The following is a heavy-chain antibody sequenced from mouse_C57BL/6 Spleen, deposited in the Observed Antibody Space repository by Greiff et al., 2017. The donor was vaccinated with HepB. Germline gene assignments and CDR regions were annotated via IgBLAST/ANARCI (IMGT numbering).Heavy chain of an antibody. Sequence: VQLKESGPGLVAPSQRLSITCPVSGFSLTSYAISWVRQPPGKGLEWLGVLWTGGGTNYNSALKSRLSISKDNSKSQVFLKMNSLQTDDTARYYCARNLLDGYYVRYAMDYWGQGTSVTVSS. CDR3: ARNLLDGYYVRYAMDY. J-gene: IGHJ4*01. CDR2: LWTGGGT. V-gene: IGHV2-9-1*01. D-gene: IGHD2-3*01. CDR1: GFSLTSYA.